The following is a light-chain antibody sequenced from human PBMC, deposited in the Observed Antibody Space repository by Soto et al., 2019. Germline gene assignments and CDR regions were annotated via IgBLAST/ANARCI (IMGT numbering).Light chain of an antibody. V-gene: IGLV2-14*01. CDR2: DVT. CDR1: SSDVGGYNS. Sequence: PPASVSGSPGHSITIYFTGTSSDVGGYNSVSWYRQDPGKAPKLMIYDVTNRPSGVSNRFSGSKSSNTASLTISGLQAEDEADYYCSSSTSDITYVFGTGTKGTAL. J-gene: IGLJ1*01. CDR3: SSSTSDITYV.